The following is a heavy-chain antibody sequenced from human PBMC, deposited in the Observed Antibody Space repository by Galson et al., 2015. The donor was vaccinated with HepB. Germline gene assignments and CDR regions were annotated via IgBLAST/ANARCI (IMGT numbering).Heavy chain of an antibody. J-gene: IGHJ4*02. CDR1: GGTFSSYA. Sequence: SVKVSCKASGGTFSSYAISWVRQAPGQGLEWMGGIIPIFGTANYAQKFQGRVTITADKSTSTAYMELSGLRSEDTAVYYCAREKDGGDHDYWGQGTLVTVSS. D-gene: IGHD2-21*01. CDR2: IIPIFGTA. CDR3: AREKDGGDHDY. V-gene: IGHV1-69*06.